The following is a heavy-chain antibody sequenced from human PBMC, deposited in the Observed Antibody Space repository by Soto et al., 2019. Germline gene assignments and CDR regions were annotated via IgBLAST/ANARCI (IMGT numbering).Heavy chain of an antibody. CDR3: ATAISSPFSNFDY. CDR2: IKEDASEE. J-gene: IGHJ4*02. Sequence: EVQLVQSGGDLVQPGGSLRLSCVASGFTFSTYWMTWVRQAPGMGLEWVAGIKEDASEELYVDSVKGRFSVSRDSAKNSLYLQLNSLSAEDTAVYYCATAISSPFSNFDYWGQGSLVTVSS. V-gene: IGHV3-7*01. D-gene: IGHD2-2*01. CDR1: GFTFSTYW.